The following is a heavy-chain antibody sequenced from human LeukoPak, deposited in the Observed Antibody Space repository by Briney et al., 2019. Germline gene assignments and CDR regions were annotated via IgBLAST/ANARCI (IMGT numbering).Heavy chain of an antibody. V-gene: IGHV4-4*07. CDR1: GASISTYY. J-gene: IGHJ4*02. CDR3: VQDGPRRSDF. D-gene: IGHD3-16*01. Sequence: SETLLHTCTVSGASISTYYWSWIRQPAGKGLEWVGRIFASGTTNYNPSHRSRVAMSVDTSKNQFSLNLSSVTAADTAIYYCVQDGPRRSDFRGQGT. CDR2: IFASGTT.